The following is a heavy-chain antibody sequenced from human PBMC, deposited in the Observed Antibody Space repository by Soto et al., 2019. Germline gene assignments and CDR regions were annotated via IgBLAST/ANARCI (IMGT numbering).Heavy chain of an antibody. D-gene: IGHD3-10*01. CDR2: INHSGST. J-gene: IGHJ3*02. CDR1: GGSISGSY. Sequence: PSGTLSLTCTASGGSISGSYGTWIRQPPGKGLECIGYINHSGSTNYNPSLKSRVTISVDTSKNQFSLKLSSVTAADTAVYYCARVKAQYYYGSGSFHAFDIWGQGTMVTVSS. CDR3: ARVKAQYYYGSGSFHAFDI. V-gene: IGHV4-59*12.